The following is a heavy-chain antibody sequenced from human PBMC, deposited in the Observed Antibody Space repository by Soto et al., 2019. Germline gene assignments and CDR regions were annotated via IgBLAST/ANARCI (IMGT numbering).Heavy chain of an antibody. V-gene: IGHV1-3*01. CDR1: GYTFTSYS. D-gene: IGHD3-16*02. Sequence: QVQLVQSGAEVKKPGASVKVSCKASGYTFTSYSMHWVRQAPGQRLEWMGWINAGNGNTKYSQKFQGRVTITRDTSASTAYMELSSLISEDTAVYYCAREREGGNYDYVWGSYRSNAMDVWGQGTTVTVSS. CDR2: INAGNGNT. J-gene: IGHJ6*02. CDR3: AREREGGNYDYVWGSYRSNAMDV.